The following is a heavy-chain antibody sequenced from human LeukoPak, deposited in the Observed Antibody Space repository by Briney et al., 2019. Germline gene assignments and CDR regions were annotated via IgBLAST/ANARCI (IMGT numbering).Heavy chain of an antibody. Sequence: SETLSLTCTVSGGSISSYYWSWIRQPPGKGLEWIGEINHSGSTNYNPSLKSRVTISVDTSKNQFSLKLSSVTAADTAVYYCARADRGYSGYREYFDYWGQGTLVTVSS. CDR2: INHSGST. CDR1: GGSISSYY. D-gene: IGHD5-12*01. J-gene: IGHJ4*02. CDR3: ARADRGYSGYREYFDY. V-gene: IGHV4-34*01.